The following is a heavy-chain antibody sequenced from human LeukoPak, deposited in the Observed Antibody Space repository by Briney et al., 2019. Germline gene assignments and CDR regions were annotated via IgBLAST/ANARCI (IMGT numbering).Heavy chain of an antibody. Sequence: GQSLKISCKGSGYSFTLYRISWVRQMPGKGLEWMGTIDPRDSYSNYSPSFQGHVTISADKSISTASLQWSSLKASDTAMYYCAIHGGGFDYWGQGTLVTVSS. D-gene: IGHD3-10*01. CDR1: GYSFTLYR. CDR2: IDPRDSYS. CDR3: AIHGGGFDY. V-gene: IGHV5-10-1*01. J-gene: IGHJ4*02.